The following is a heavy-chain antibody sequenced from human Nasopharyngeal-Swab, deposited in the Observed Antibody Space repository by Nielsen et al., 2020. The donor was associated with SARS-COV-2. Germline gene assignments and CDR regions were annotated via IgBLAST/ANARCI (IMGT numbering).Heavy chain of an antibody. J-gene: IGHJ6*03. Sequence: ASVKVSCKASGYTFTSYAMHWVRQAPGQRLEWMGWINAGNGNTKYSQKFQGRVTITRDTSASTAYMELSSLRSEDTAVYYCARSYNWNYVQQDYYYYTDVWGKGTTVTVSS. V-gene: IGHV1-3*01. CDR3: ARSYNWNYVQQDYYYYTDV. CDR1: GYTFTSYA. CDR2: INAGNGNT. D-gene: IGHD1-7*01.